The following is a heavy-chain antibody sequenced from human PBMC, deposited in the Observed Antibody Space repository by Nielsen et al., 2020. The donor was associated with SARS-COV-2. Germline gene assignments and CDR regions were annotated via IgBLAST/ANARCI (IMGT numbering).Heavy chain of an antibody. J-gene: IGHJ4*02. CDR3: AKVSAIIVGATTDY. CDR1: RFSFSNHA. CDR2: IGHSGATT. D-gene: IGHD1-26*01. Sequence: GGSLRLSCAASRFSFSNHAMSWVRQAPGKGLEWVSGIGHSGATTYYADSVKGRFTISRDNSKNTLYLQMNSLRAEDTAVYYCAKVSAIIVGATTDYWGQGTLVTVSS. V-gene: IGHV3-23*01.